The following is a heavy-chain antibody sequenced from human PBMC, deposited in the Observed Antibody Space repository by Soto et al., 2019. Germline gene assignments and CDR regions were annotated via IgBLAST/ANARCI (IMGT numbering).Heavy chain of an antibody. CDR1: GGSISSGGYY. CDR2: TYYSGST. J-gene: IGHJ4*02. CDR3: AREDSQYDYFDY. D-gene: IGHD2-15*01. Sequence: SETLSLTCTVSGGSISSGGYYWSWIRQHPGKGLEWIGYTYYSGSTNYNPSLKSRVTISVDTSKNQFSLKLSSVTAADTAVYYCAREDSQYDYFDYWGQGTLVTVSS. V-gene: IGHV4-31*03.